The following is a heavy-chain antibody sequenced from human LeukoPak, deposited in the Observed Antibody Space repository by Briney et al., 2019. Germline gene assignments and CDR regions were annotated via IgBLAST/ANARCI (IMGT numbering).Heavy chain of an antibody. CDR3: VRGGAFTDYGPGYY. J-gene: IGHJ4*02. V-gene: IGHV3-30*01. Sequence: GRSLRLSCAASGFTFSSYAMHWVRQAPGKGLEWVAVISYDGSNKYYADSVTGRFTISRDNSKNTLYLQMNSLRAEDTAVYYCVRGGAFTDYGPGYYWGQGTLVTVSS. CDR2: ISYDGSNK. D-gene: IGHD3-10*01. CDR1: GFTFSSYA.